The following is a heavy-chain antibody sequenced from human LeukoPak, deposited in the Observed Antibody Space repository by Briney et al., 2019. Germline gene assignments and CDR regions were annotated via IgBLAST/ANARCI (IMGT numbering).Heavy chain of an antibody. Sequence: ASVKVSFTASGYTFTGYYMHWVRQAPGQGLEWMGWINPNSGGTNYAQKFQGWVTMTRDTSISTAYMELSRLRSDDTAVYYCARGSSGRGDWFDPWGQGTLVTVSS. CDR1: GYTFTGYY. CDR2: INPNSGGT. V-gene: IGHV1-2*04. J-gene: IGHJ5*02. CDR3: ARGSSGRGDWFDP.